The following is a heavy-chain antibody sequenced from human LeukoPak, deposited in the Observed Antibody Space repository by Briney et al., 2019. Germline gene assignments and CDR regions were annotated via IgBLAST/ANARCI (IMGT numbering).Heavy chain of an antibody. V-gene: IGHV4-59*08. D-gene: IGHD6-13*01. CDR2: IYYSGST. J-gene: IGHJ3*02. Sequence: PSETLSLTCTVSGGSLSSYYWSWIRQPPGKGLEWIGYIYYSGSTNYNPSLKSRVTISVDTSKNQFSLKLSSVTAAGTAVYYCARHGYSSSWKWAFDIWGQGTMVTVSS. CDR3: ARHGYSSSWKWAFDI. CDR1: GGSLSSYY.